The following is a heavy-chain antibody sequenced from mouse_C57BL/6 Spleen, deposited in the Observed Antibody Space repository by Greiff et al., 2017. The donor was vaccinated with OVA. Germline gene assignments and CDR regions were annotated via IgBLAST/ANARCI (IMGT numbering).Heavy chain of an antibody. J-gene: IGHJ2*01. CDR3: ARSRIKGYFDY. Sequence: QVQLKESGPGLVQPSQSLSITCTVSGFSLTSYGVHWVRQSPGKGLEWLGVIWSGGSTDYNAAFISRLSISKDNSKSQVFFKMNSLQADDTAIYYCARSRIKGYFDYWGQGTTLTVSS. CDR2: IWSGGST. D-gene: IGHD1-1*01. CDR1: GFSLTSYG. V-gene: IGHV2-2*01.